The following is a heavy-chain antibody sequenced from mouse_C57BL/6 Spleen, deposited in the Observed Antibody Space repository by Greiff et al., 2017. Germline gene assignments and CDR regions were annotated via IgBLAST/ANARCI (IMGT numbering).Heavy chain of an antibody. V-gene: IGHV5-4*03. CDR3: ARGGAYSNYVGYAMDY. CDR1: GFTFSSYA. J-gene: IGHJ4*01. D-gene: IGHD2-5*01. Sequence: EVMLVESGGGLVKPGGSLKLSCAASGFTFSSYAMSWVRQTPEKRLEWVATISDGGSYTYYPDNVKGRFTISRDNAKNNLYLQMSHLKSEDTAMYYWARGGAYSNYVGYAMDYWGQGTSVTVSS. CDR2: ISDGGSYT.